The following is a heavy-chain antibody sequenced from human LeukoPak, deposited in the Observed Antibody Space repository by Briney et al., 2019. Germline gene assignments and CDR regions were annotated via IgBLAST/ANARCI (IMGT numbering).Heavy chain of an antibody. J-gene: IGHJ5*02. CDR1: GYTFSSFG. V-gene: IGHV1-18*01. D-gene: IGHD6-25*01. Sequence: GASVKVSCKTSGYTFSSFGITWVRQAPGQGLEWMGWTSTYNGNTNYAQKIQGRVTMTTDTSTSTAYMELRSLRPDDTAVYYCARSPYNSDWFDPWGQGTLVIVSS. CDR3: ARSPYNSDWFDP. CDR2: TSTYNGNT.